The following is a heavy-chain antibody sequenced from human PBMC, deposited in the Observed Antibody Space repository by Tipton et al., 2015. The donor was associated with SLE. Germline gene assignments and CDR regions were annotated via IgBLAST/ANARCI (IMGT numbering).Heavy chain of an antibody. J-gene: IGHJ6*03. V-gene: IGHV4-39*07. Sequence: GLVKPSETLSLICTVSGGSISSSSYYWGWIRQSPGKGLEWIGSIYYSGSTRYNPSLKSRVTISVDTSKNQFSLKLSSVTAADSAVYYCARGYYYYMDVWGKGTTVTVSS. CDR2: IYYSGST. CDR3: ARGYYYYMDV. CDR1: GGSISSSSYY.